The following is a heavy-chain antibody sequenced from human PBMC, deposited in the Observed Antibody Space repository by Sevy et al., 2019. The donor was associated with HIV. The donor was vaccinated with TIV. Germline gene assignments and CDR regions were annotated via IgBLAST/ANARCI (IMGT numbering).Heavy chain of an antibody. D-gene: IGHD2-8*01. CDR1: GFTFRSYG. Sequence: GGSLRLSCAASGFTFRSYGMHWVRQAPGKGLERVAVIWDNGSEKYYANSVKGRFTISRDNSKNTLYLQMNSLRAEDTAVYYCARGGYCTNNVCYGSIDYWGRGTLVTVSS. J-gene: IGHJ4*02. V-gene: IGHV3-33*01. CDR3: ARGGYCTNNVCYGSIDY. CDR2: IWDNGSEK.